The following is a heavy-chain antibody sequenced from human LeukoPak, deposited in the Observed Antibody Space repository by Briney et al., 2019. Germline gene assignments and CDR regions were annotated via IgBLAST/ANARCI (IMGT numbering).Heavy chain of an antibody. CDR3: ARRPESPGWYLFDY. J-gene: IGHJ4*02. CDR1: GGSISSSNW. CDR2: IYDNGGT. V-gene: IGHV4-4*02. D-gene: IGHD6-19*01. Sequence: SETLSLACAVSGGSISSSNWWSWVRQPPGKGLEWIGCIYDNGGTVYNPSFKSRVTISLDMSKKQFSLKLSSVTVADTAVYSCARRPESPGWYLFDYWAQGTLVTVSS.